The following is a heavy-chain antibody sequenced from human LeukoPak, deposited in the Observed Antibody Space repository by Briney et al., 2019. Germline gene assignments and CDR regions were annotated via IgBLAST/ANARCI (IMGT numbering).Heavy chain of an antibody. V-gene: IGHV1-69*01. J-gene: IGHJ1*01. Sequence: ASVKVSCKASGGTFSSYAISWVRQAPGQGLEWMGGIIPIFGTANYAQKFQGRVTITADESTSTAYMELSSLRSEDTAVYYCARGGKKWELPPELQHWGQSTLVTVSS. CDR3: ARGGKKWELPPELQH. D-gene: IGHD1-26*01. CDR2: IIPIFGTA. CDR1: GGTFSSYA.